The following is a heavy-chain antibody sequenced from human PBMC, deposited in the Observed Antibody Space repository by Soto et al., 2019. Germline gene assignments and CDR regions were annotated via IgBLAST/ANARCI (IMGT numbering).Heavy chain of an antibody. J-gene: IGHJ4*02. D-gene: IGHD3-22*01. CDR3: EREVIRWLIVQYYFDY. V-gene: IGHV3-30-3*01. CDR2: ISYDGSNK. CDR1: GFTFSSYA. Sequence: GGSLRLSCAASGFTFSSYAMHWVRQALGKGLEWVAVISYDGSNKYYADSVKGRFTISRDNSKNTLYLQMNSLRAQDTAVYYCEREVIRWLIVQYYFDYWGQGSLVTVSS.